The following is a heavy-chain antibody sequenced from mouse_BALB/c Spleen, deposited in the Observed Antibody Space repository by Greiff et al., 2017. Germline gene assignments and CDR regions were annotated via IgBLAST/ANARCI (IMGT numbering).Heavy chain of an antibody. J-gene: IGHJ1*01. D-gene: IGHD2-1*01. CDR2: ILPGSGST. CDR1: GYTFSSYW. V-gene: IGHV1-9*01. Sequence: QVQLQQSGAELMKPGASVKISCKATGYTFSSYWIEWVKQRPGHGLEWIGEILPGSGSTNYNEKFKGKATFTADTSSNTAYMQLSSLTSEDSAVYYCARRPYGNYGYFDVWGAGTTVTVSS. CDR3: ARRPYGNYGYFDV.